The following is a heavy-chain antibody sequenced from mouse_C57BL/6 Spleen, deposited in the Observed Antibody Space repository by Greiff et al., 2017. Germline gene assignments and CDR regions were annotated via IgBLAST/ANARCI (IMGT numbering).Heavy chain of an antibody. CDR2: IDPSDSYT. V-gene: IGHV1-69*01. J-gene: IGHJ4*01. CDR3: ARWRAYGNYAMDY. Sequence: VQLQQPGAELVMPGASVKLSCKASGYTFTSYWMHWVKQRPGQGLEWIGEIDPSDSYTNYNQKFKGKSTLTVDKSSSTAYMQLSSLTSEDSAVYYCARWRAYGNYAMDYWGQGTSVTVSS. CDR1: GYTFTSYW. D-gene: IGHD2-1*01.